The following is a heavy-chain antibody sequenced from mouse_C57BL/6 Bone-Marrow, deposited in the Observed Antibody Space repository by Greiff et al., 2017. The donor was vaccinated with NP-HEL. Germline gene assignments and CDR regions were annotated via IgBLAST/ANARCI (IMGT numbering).Heavy chain of an antibody. D-gene: IGHD2-5*01. CDR1: GYTFTSYW. J-gene: IGHJ2*01. CDR2: IDPSDSYT. CDR3: ARIGYSKLGAPY. V-gene: IGHV1-69*01. Sequence: QVQLQQPGAELVMPGASVKLSCKASGYTFTSYWMHWVKQRPGQGLEWIGEIDPSDSYTNYNQKFKGKSTLTVDKSSSTAYMQLSSLTSEDSAVYYCARIGYSKLGAPYWGQGTTLTVSS.